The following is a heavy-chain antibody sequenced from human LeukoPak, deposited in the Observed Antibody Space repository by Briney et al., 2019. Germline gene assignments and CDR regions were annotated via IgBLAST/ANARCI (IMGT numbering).Heavy chain of an antibody. CDR1: GGTFSSYA. J-gene: IGHJ4*02. V-gene: IGHV1-69*13. CDR2: IIPIFGTA. D-gene: IGHD3-10*01. Sequence: SVKVSCKASGGTFSSYAISWVRQAPGQGLEWMGGIIPIFGTANYAQKSQGRVTITADESTSTAYMELNSLRAEDTAVYYCAKATVRRGPLGKHFDYWGQGTLVTVSS. CDR3: AKATVRRGPLGKHFDY.